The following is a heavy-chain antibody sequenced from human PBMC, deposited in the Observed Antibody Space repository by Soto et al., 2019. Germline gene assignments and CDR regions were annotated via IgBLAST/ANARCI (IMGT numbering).Heavy chain of an antibody. CDR1: GGTFSSYA. J-gene: IGHJ5*02. Sequence: VASVKVSCKASGGTFSSYAISWVRQAPVQGLEWMGWIIPIFGTANYAQKFQGRVTITADKTTSTAYMELSSLRSEDTAVYYCARGLRFWGVYNWFAPWGQGTLVTVAS. CDR2: IIPIFGTA. V-gene: IGHV1-69*06. D-gene: IGHD3-16*01. CDR3: ARGLRFWGVYNWFAP.